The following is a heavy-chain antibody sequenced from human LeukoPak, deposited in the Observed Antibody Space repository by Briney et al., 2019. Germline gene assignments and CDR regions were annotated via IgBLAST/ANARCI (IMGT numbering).Heavy chain of an antibody. CDR3: ARDCSGYYDY. CDR1: GYTFKGYY. J-gene: IGHJ4*02. CDR2: INPYNGRT. Sequence: ASVKVSCKASGYTFKGYYMHWVRQAPGQGLEWMGWINPYNGRTKYAQKFPGKVTVTRDTSISTAYMELSRLSSDDTAVYYCARDCSGYYDYWGQGTLVTVSS. D-gene: IGHD3-10*02. V-gene: IGHV1-2*02.